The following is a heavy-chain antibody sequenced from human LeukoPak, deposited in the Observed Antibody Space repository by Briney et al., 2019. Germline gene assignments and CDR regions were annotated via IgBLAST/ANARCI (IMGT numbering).Heavy chain of an antibody. J-gene: IGHJ6*03. CDR3: ARSGGSYSYFYYYMDV. D-gene: IGHD1-26*01. CDR1: GGSISSSSYY. V-gene: IGHV4-39*07. Sequence: SETLSLTCTVSGGSISSSSYYWGWIRQPPGKGLEWIGSIYYSGSTYYNPSLKSRVTISVDTSKNQFSLNLSSVTAADTAVYYCARSGGSYSYFYYYMDVWGKGTTVTISS. CDR2: IYYSGST.